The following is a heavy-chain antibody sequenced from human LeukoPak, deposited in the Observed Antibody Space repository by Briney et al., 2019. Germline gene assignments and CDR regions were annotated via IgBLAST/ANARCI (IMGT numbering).Heavy chain of an antibody. CDR3: VRDDSGWSDY. CDR2: IYYSGST. CDR1: GGSISSSSYY. V-gene: IGHV4-39*07. J-gene: IGHJ4*02. D-gene: IGHD6-19*01. Sequence: PSETLSLTCTVSGGSISSSSYYWGWIRQPPGKGLEWIGSIYYSGSTYYNPSLKSRVTISVDTSKNQFSLKLSSVTAADTAVHYCVRDDSGWSDYWGQGTLVTVSS.